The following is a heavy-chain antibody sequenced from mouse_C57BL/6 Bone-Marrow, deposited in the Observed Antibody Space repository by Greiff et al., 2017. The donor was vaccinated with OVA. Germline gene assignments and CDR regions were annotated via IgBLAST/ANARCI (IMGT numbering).Heavy chain of an antibody. V-gene: IGHV5-9*01. CDR3: ARTLSFYSNYDYAMDY. D-gene: IGHD2-5*01. CDR1: GFTFSSYT. J-gene: IGHJ4*01. CDR2: ISGGGGNT. Sequence: EVQRVESGGGLVKPGGSLKLSCAASGFTFSSYTLSWVRQTPAKRLEWVATISGGGGNTYYPDSVKGRFTISRDNAKNTLYLQMSSLRSEDTALYYCARTLSFYSNYDYAMDYWGQGTSVTVSS.